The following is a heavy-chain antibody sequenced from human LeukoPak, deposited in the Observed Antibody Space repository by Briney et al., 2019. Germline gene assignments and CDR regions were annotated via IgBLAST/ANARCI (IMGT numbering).Heavy chain of an antibody. D-gene: IGHD3-22*01. J-gene: IGHJ4*02. V-gene: IGHV4-59*08. CDR1: GGSISSYY. CDR2: IYYSGST. CDR3: ARQRNYYDSSGYYYVFFDY. Sequence: SETLSLTCTVSGGSISSYYWSWIRQPPGKGLEWIGYIYYSGSTNYNPSLKSRVTISVDTSKNQFSLELSSVTAADTAVYYCARQRNYYDSSGYYYVFFDYWGQGTLVTVSS.